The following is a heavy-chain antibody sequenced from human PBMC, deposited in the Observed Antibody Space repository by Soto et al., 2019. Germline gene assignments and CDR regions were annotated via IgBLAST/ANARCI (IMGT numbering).Heavy chain of an antibody. Sequence: QEQLVESGGGVVQPGKSLRVSCTTSGFTFSNFGMHWVRQAPGKGLEWLAVVSYDAKKIFYADSVKGRFNISRDDSKKMVYLEMNNLRPDDTGVYYCEKDGRKAVAATGWLDTWGKGPRVTVSS. CDR1: GFTFSNFG. J-gene: IGHJ5*02. D-gene: IGHD6-19*01. CDR3: EKDGRKAVAATGWLDT. V-gene: IGHV3-30*18. CDR2: VSYDAKKI.